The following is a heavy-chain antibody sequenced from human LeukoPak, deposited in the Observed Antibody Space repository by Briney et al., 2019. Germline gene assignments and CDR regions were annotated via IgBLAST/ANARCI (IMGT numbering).Heavy chain of an antibody. CDR1: GFTFSSYE. CDR3: ATAPLAATGKDY. Sequence: PGGSLRLSCAASGFTFSSYEMNWVRQAPGKGLEWVSYIGSSGTTIYYADSVKGRFTISRDNAKNSLYLQMNSLRTEDTAVYFCATAPLAATGKDYWGQGTLVTVSS. CDR2: IGSSGTTI. V-gene: IGHV3-48*03. D-gene: IGHD6-13*01. J-gene: IGHJ4*02.